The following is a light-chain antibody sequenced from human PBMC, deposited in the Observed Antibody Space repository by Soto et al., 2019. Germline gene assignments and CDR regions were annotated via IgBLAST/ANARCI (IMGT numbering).Light chain of an antibody. CDR3: RSYAVSYNYV. J-gene: IGLJ1*01. CDR2: DVS. V-gene: IGLV2-11*01. CDR1: SSDVGGYNY. Sequence: QSALTQTRSVSVSPGQSVTISCTGTSSDVGGYNYVSWYQEHPGKAPKLMAHDVSKRPSGFPDRLSGFTSGYTGSLTFSGLQAEDDADYYCRSYAVSYNYVFGTGTKVTVL.